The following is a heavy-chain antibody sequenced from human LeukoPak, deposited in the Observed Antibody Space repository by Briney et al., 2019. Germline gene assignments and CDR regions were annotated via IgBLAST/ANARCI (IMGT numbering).Heavy chain of an antibody. J-gene: IGHJ5*02. CDR3: ARYPYSTSSWSDP. CDR1: GLNVSSNY. V-gene: IGHV3-66*01. CDR2: IYSGGST. Sequence: GGSLRLSCAASGLNVSSNYMSWVRQAPGKGLEWVSVIYSGGSTYYADSVKGRSTISRDNSKNTLYLQLNSLRAEDTAVYYCARYPYSTSSWSDPWGQGTLVTVSS. D-gene: IGHD6-6*01.